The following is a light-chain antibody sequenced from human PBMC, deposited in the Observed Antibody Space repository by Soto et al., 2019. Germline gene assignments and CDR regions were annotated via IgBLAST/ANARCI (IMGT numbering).Light chain of an antibody. V-gene: IGLV2-8*01. CDR2: EVN. CDR1: SIDVGNYNY. Sequence: QSALTQPPSASGSPGQSVTISCTGTSIDVGNYNYVSWYQQHPGKAPKLMIYEVNERPSGVPDRFSGSKSGNTASLTVSGLQPEDEAVYYCSSYAGINKVFGGGTKLSVL. CDR3: SSYAGINKV. J-gene: IGLJ3*02.